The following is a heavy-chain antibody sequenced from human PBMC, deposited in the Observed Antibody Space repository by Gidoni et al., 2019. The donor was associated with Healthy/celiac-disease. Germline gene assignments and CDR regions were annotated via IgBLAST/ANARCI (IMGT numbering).Heavy chain of an antibody. J-gene: IGHJ4*02. V-gene: IGHV1-18*01. CDR1: GDTFTSYG. Sequence: QVQLVQSGAEVKKPGASVKVSCKAAGDTFTSYGISWVRQAPGQGLEWMGWISAYNGNTNYAQKLQGRVTMTTDTSTSTAYMELRSLRSDDTAVYYCARTFLAGGNSGMAKGDYWGQGTLVTVSS. CDR2: ISAYNGNT. D-gene: IGHD2-21*02. CDR3: ARTFLAGGNSGMAKGDY.